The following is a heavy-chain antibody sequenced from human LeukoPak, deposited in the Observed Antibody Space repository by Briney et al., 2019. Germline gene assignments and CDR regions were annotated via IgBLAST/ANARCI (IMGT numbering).Heavy chain of an antibody. D-gene: IGHD6-13*01. CDR2: INSDGSSR. Sequence: GGSLRLSCAASGFTFSNYWMHWVRQAPGKGLVWVSRINSDGSSRNYANSVKGRFTISRDNAKNTLYLQMNSLRAEDTAVYYCASASSHRIAAGGDYWGQGTLVTVSS. V-gene: IGHV3-74*01. CDR1: GFTFSNYW. CDR3: ASASSHRIAAGGDY. J-gene: IGHJ4*02.